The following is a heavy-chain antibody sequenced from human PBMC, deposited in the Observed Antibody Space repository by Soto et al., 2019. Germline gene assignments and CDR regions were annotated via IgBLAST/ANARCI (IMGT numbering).Heavy chain of an antibody. Sequence: QITLKESGPTLVNPTQTLTLTCSFSGFSLNITGVAVGWIRQPPGKALEWLALIYWDDDKRYSPSLKTRLTITKDTSKNQVVLTMTNMDPADTATYYCAHIRPYDFWSGFYSPVVFDYWGQGALVTVSS. CDR2: IYWDDDK. CDR3: AHIRPYDFWSGFYSPVVFDY. V-gene: IGHV2-5*02. J-gene: IGHJ4*02. CDR1: GFSLNITGVA. D-gene: IGHD3-3*01.